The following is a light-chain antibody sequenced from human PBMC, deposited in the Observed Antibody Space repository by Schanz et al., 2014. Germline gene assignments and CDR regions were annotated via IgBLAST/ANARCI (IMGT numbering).Light chain of an antibody. CDR2: GTS. CDR1: QSVSSS. V-gene: IGKV3-20*01. CDR3: QQYGTSPRT. Sequence: EIVMTQSPATLSVSPGEGVTLSCRASQSVSSSLAWYQQKPGQAPRLLIYGTSSRATGVPDRFSGSGSGTDFTLTISRLEPEDFAVYYCQQYGTSPRTFGQGTKVENK. J-gene: IGKJ1*01.